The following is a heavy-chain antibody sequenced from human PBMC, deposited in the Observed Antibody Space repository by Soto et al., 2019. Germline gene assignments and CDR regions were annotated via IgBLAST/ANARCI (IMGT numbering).Heavy chain of an antibody. D-gene: IGHD5-12*01. V-gene: IGHV3-23*05. CDR2: IDKTGGDK. CDR1: GFTFTNYL. CDR3: ANDTYSCGRYF. J-gene: IGHJ4*02. Sequence: EVQLVESGGDLVQPGGSLRLSCAASGFTFTNYLMTWVRQAPGKGLEWVSCIDKTGGDKYYEASVKRLFTISRDNSKTTLYLKINGRRAEDTAQYYCANDTYSCGRYFWGQGTQVTVSS.